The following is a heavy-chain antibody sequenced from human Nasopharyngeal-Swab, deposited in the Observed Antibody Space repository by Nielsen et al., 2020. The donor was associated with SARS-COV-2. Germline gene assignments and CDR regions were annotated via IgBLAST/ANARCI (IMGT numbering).Heavy chain of an antibody. D-gene: IGHD6-19*01. CDR1: GFTFSNYA. V-gene: IGHV3-23*01. J-gene: IGHJ4*02. CDR3: ARDRSSGWYYFDY. Sequence: GESLKISCATSGFTFSNYAMGWVRQAPGKGLAWVSIIQSGGNTYYADSVKGRFIISRDNSKNTLYLQMNSLRAEDTAVYYCARDRSSGWYYFDYWGQGTLVIVSS. CDR2: IQSGGNT.